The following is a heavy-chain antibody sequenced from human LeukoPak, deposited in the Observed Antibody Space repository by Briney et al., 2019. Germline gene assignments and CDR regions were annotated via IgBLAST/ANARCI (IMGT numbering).Heavy chain of an antibody. V-gene: IGHV1-2*02. Sequence: RASVKVSCKASGYTFTGYYMHWVRQAPGQGLEWMGWINPNSGGTNYAQKFQGRVTMTRDTSISTAYMELSRLRSDDTAVYYCARDLIELYYDSSGFAFDIWGQGTMVTVSS. CDR2: INPNSGGT. CDR3: ARDLIELYYDSSGFAFDI. J-gene: IGHJ3*02. CDR1: GYTFTGYY. D-gene: IGHD3-22*01.